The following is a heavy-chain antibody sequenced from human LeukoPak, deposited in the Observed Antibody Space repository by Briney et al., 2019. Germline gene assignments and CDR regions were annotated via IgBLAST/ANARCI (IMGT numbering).Heavy chain of an antibody. V-gene: IGHV3-48*04. D-gene: IGHD3-10*01. Sequence: GGSLRLSCVASGFTFSSYNMNWVRQAPGRGLEWVSYISSSSGIMYYADSVKGRFTISRDNAKDSLYLQMDSLRAEDTAVYYCAREGFGFDYWGQGTLVTVSS. CDR3: AREGFGFDY. J-gene: IGHJ4*02. CDR1: GFTFSSYN. CDR2: ISSSSGIM.